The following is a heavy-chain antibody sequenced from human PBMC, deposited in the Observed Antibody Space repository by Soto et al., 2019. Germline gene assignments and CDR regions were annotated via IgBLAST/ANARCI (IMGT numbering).Heavy chain of an antibody. D-gene: IGHD3-10*01. Sequence: EVQLVESGGGLVRPGGSLRLSCAASGFNFNFYSLNWVRQAPGKGLEWLSYISSAGDISHYVDSVKGRFTISRDNDNKLLYLQVNGLRVDDTAVYYCARGAGSGRQPLDYWGPGTLLTVSS. CDR3: ARGAGSGRQPLDY. V-gene: IGHV3-48*01. CDR2: ISSAGDIS. J-gene: IGHJ4*02. CDR1: GFNFNFYS.